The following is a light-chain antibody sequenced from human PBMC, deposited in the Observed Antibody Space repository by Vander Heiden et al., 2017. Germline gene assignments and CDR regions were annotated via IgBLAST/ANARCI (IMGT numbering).Light chain of an antibody. J-gene: IGKJ5*01. CDR3: QQDNSYPIT. V-gene: IGKV1-5*03. CDR2: KAS. Sequence: MTQSPSTLSASVGDRVTITCRASQSISSWLAWYQQKPGKAPKLLIYKASSLESGVPSRFSGIGSGTEFTLTISSLQPDDFATYYCQQDNSYPITFGQGTLLEIK. CDR1: QSISSW.